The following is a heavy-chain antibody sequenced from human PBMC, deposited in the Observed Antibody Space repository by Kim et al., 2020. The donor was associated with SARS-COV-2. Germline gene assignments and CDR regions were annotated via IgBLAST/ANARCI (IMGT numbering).Heavy chain of an antibody. CDR2: MSGDGSVM. D-gene: IGHD1-26*01. J-gene: IGHJ4*02. CDR1: GFTLSDYY. CDR3: ARGGRDYFDN. Sequence: GGSLRLSCTASGFTLSDYYMSWIRQAPGKGLEWLSHMSGDGSVMYHVDSVKGRFTISRDNAKNSLYLQMNSLRAEDTAVYYCARGGRDYFDNWGQGTLVTVSS. V-gene: IGHV3-11*01.